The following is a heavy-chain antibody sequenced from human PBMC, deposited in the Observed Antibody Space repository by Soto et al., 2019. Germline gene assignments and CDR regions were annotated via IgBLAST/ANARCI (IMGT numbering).Heavy chain of an antibody. CDR1: GFSLSTSGVG. D-gene: IGHD3-10*01. CDR2: ISSNYDK. V-gene: IGHV2-5*01. CDR3: AHNWVSRLLYYGMNA. J-gene: IGHJ6*02. Sequence: SGPTLVNPTQTLTLTCTFSGFSLSTSGVGVGWIRQHPGKALECLALISSNYDKRYSPTLKSRLTITKDTSKNQVVLTMTKIDPVDTATYFSAHNWVSRLLYYGMNAWDQGTTVPVAS.